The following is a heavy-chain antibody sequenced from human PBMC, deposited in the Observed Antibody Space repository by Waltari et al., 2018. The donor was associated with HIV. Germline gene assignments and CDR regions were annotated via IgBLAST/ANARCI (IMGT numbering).Heavy chain of an antibody. CDR2: IWYDGSKK. Sequence: QVKLVESGGGVVQPGRSLRLSCEASGFTFYNYGMHWVRQAPGKGLEWVAVIWYDGSKKYYADSVKGRFTISRDNSKNTLYLQMNSLRAEDTAVYYCARAEEGGVVAARPFDYWGQVTLVIVSS. V-gene: IGHV3-33*01. CDR3: ARAEEGGVVAARPFDY. J-gene: IGHJ4*02. CDR1: GFTFYNYG. D-gene: IGHD6-6*01.